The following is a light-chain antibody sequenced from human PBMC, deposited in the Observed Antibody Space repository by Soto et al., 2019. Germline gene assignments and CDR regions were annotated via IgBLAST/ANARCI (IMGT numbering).Light chain of an antibody. Sequence: EIVMTQSPANLSVSPGERATLSCRASQSVSSNLAWYQQRPGQAPRLLIYAASTRATGIPASFSGSGSGTEFTLTIGSLQSEDFAVYYCQQRSNRPLTFGGGTKVDIK. V-gene: IGKV3-15*01. CDR3: QQRSNRPLT. CDR1: QSVSSN. CDR2: AAS. J-gene: IGKJ4*01.